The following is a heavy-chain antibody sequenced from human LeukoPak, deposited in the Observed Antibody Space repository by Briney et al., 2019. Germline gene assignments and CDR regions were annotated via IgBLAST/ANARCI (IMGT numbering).Heavy chain of an antibody. D-gene: IGHD6-13*01. CDR1: GYTFTGYY. CDR2: INPNSGGT. V-gene: IGHV1-2*06. Sequence: ASVKLSCKASGYTFTGYYIHWVRQAPGQGLEWMGRINPNSGGTNYAQKFQGRVTMTRDTSITTAYMELSSLTSDDTAVYYCARVFHSSTWVDAFDIWGQGTMVTVSS. CDR3: ARVFHSSTWVDAFDI. J-gene: IGHJ3*02.